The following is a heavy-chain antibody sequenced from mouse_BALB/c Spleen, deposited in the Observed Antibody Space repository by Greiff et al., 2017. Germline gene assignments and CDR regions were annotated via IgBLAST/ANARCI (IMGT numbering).Heavy chain of an antibody. V-gene: IGHV1-77*01. J-gene: IGHJ4*01. CDR2: IYPGSGST. CDR3: ANYYGSSYYAMDY. D-gene: IGHD1-1*01. CDR1: GYTFTDYV. Sequence: VQLQESGPELVKPGASVKMSCKASGYTFTDYVISWVKQRTGQGLEWIGEIYPGSGSTYYNEKFKGKATLTADKYSNTAYMQLSSLTSEDSAVYLCANYYGSSYYAMDYWGQGTSVTVSS.